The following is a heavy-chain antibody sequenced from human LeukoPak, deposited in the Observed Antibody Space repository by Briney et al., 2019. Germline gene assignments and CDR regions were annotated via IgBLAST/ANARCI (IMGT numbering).Heavy chain of an antibody. CDR2: INPDSGFT. V-gene: IGHV1-2*02. CDR3: APTSEAYTSNWSV. D-gene: IGHD3-16*01. Sequence: ASVKVACKTSGYRFTDDYMHWVRQAPGHGLEWMGWINPDSGFTNYAPKFQGRVIVTRGTSISTAYMEVRRLRYDDTAMYYCAPTSEAYTSNWSVWGQGTLVTVSP. J-gene: IGHJ4*02. CDR1: GYRFTDDY.